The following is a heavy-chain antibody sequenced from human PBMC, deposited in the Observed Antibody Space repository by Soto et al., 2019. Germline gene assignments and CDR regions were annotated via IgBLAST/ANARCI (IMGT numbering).Heavy chain of an antibody. J-gene: IGHJ4*02. CDR1: GFTFSSYG. CDR3: ARGYDYSDY. D-gene: IGHD5-12*01. CDR2: IWYDGSNK. V-gene: IGHV3-33*01. Sequence: QVQLVESGGGVVQPGRSLRLSGAASGFTFSSYGMHWVRQAPGKGLDWVAVIWYDGSNKYYADSVKGRFTISRDNSKNTLYLQMNSLRAEDTAVYYCARGYDYSDYWGQGTLVTVSS.